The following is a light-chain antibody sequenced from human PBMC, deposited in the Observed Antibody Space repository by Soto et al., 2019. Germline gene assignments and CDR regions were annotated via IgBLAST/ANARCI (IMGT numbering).Light chain of an antibody. CDR2: DTA. Sequence: EIVMTQSPATLSVSPGERATLSCRASESVSGNLAWYQQKPGQAPRLLIYDTASRAPAIPARFSGSGSGTEFTLTISSLQSEDFAVYYCQQYSKWPTFGQGTRLEIK. J-gene: IGKJ5*01. V-gene: IGKV3-15*01. CDR3: QQYSKWPT. CDR1: ESVSGN.